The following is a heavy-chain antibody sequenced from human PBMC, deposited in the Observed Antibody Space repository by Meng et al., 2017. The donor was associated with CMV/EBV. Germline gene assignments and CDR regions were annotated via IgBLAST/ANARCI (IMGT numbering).Heavy chain of an antibody. J-gene: IGHJ5*02. V-gene: IGHV3-74*01. CDR3: ARTGVFSRGKVVWFDP. D-gene: IGHD1-14*01. CDR2: INSDGSST. Sequence: GGSLRLSCAASGFTFSSYWMHWVRQAPGKGLVWVSRINSDGSSTSYADSVKGRFTISRDNAKNTLYLQMNSLRAEDTAVCYCARTGVFSRGKVVWFDPWGQGTLVTVSS. CDR1: GFTFSSYW.